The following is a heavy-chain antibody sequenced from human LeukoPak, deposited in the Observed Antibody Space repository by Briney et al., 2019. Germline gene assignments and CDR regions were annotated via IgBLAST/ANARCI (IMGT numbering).Heavy chain of an antibody. J-gene: IGHJ6*03. D-gene: IGHD3-10*01. V-gene: IGHV1-18*01. CDR2: ISGYNGNT. CDR3: ARDLHRVVVRGVPHYYNYMDV. Sequence: ASVKVSCKASGYTFISYGITWVRQAPGQGLEWMGWISGYNGNTNYAQNLQGRVTMTTDTSTSTAYMELRSLRSDDTAVYYCARDLHRVVVRGVPHYYNYMDVWGKGTTVTISS. CDR1: GYTFISYG.